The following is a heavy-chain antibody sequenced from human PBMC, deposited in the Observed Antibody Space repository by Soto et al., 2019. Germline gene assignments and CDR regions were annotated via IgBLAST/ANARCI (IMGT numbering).Heavy chain of an antibody. J-gene: IGHJ6*04. CDR1: GFTVSNNY. Sequence: GGSLRLSCAASGFTVSNNYMSWVRQAPGKGLEWVSVFDRGGSTYYADSVKGRFTISRDIPKNTLYLQMNSLRVEDTAVYYCARGKMYNYGLDVWGKGTTVTV. CDR3: ARGKMYNYGLDV. CDR2: FDRGGST. V-gene: IGHV3-53*05.